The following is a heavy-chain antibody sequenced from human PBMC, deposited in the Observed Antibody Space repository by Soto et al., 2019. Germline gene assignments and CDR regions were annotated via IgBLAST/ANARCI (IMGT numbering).Heavy chain of an antibody. J-gene: IGHJ6*02. Sequence: EVQLVESGGGLVRPGGSLRLSCEASGFIFGNYSMNWVRQAPGKGLEWVSSISSRSNFIYYADSLRGRVTISRDNTQNSLHLQMNSLRVEDTAIYYCVRVQKLYGNSVYYYGMDVWGQGTTVTVSS. D-gene: IGHD2-8*01. CDR3: VRVQKLYGNSVYYYGMDV. CDR2: ISSRSNFI. V-gene: IGHV3-21*01. CDR1: GFIFGNYS.